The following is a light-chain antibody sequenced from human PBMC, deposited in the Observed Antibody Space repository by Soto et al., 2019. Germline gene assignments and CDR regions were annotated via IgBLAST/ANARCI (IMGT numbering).Light chain of an antibody. Sequence: DIQMTKSPSSLYASVGERVTITCRATQSISSYLNWYQQKPGKAPQLLIYAASSLQSGVPSRFSGSGSGRDFTLTISSLQPEDFAPYYCHQSYSTPLAVDQGNKLEIK. CDR2: AAS. CDR3: HQSYSTPLA. V-gene: IGKV1-39*01. CDR1: QSISSY. J-gene: IGKJ2*01.